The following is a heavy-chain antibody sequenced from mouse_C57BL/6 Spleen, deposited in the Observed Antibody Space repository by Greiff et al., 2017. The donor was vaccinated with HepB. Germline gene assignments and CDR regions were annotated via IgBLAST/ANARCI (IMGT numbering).Heavy chain of an antibody. CDR2: IHPNSGST. J-gene: IGHJ2*01. CDR3: AREGSTVVARRYYFDY. CDR1: GYTFTSYW. D-gene: IGHD1-1*01. Sequence: QVQLQQPGAELVKPGASVKLSCKASGYTFTSYWMHWVKQRPGQGLEWIGMIHPNSGSTNYNEKFKSKATLTVDKSSSTAYMQLSSLTSEDSAVDDCAREGSTVVARRYYFDYWGQGTTLTVSS. V-gene: IGHV1-64*01.